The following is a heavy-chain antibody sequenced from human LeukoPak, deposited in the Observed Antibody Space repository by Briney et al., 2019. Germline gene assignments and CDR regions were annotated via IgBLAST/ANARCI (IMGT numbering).Heavy chain of an antibody. CDR1: GYSITSIYY. Sequence: SETLSLTCTVSGYSITSIYYWGWIRQPPGKGLEWIGSIHHSGDTAYNPSLKSRVTISVDTSKSQFSLKLSSVTAADTAVYYCARSYASSGLDHWGQGTLSPSPQ. V-gene: IGHV4-38-2*02. D-gene: IGHD3-16*01. J-gene: IGHJ4*02. CDR2: IHHSGDT. CDR3: ARSYASSGLDH.